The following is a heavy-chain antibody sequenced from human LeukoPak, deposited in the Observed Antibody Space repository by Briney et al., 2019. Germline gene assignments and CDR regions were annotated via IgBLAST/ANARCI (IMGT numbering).Heavy chain of an antibody. CDR1: GFTFSSYW. CDR3: ARDWKYNWNYFFY. V-gene: IGHV3-7*01. Sequence: GGSLRLSCAASGFTFSSYWMNWVRQAPGKGLEWVANIKQDGSEKYYVDSVKGRFTISGDNAKNSLYLQMNSLRAEDTAVYYCARDWKYNWNYFFYWGQGTLVTVSS. D-gene: IGHD1-20*01. CDR2: IKQDGSEK. J-gene: IGHJ4*02.